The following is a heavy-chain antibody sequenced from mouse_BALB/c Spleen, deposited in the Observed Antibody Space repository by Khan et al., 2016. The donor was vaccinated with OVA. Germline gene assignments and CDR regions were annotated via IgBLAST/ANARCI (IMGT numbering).Heavy chain of an antibody. V-gene: IGHV1S132*01. D-gene: IGHD4-1*01. Sequence: QVQLKESGTELVRPGASVKLSCKTSGYIFTSYWIHWVKQKSGQGLEWIAGIYPGTGRTYYNEKFKGKATLTAEKSSSTAYMQISSRNSDDSAVYSCSRSDTGTYYFDFWGQGTTLTVSS. CDR2: IYPGTGRT. CDR1: GYIFTSYW. CDR3: SRSDTGTYYFDF. J-gene: IGHJ2*01.